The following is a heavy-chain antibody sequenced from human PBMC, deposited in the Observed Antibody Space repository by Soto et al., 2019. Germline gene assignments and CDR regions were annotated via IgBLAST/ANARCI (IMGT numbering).Heavy chain of an antibody. Sequence: SETLSLTCTVSGGSISSYYWSWIRQPPGKGLEWIGHIFYSGSTNYSPSLKSRVTISVDTSKNQFSLKLSSVTAADTAVYYCAYYYSCSGSENWFDPWGQGTLVTVSS. CDR2: IFYSGST. V-gene: IGHV4-59*01. CDR1: GGSISSYY. J-gene: IGHJ5*02. CDR3: AYYYSCSGSENWFDP. D-gene: IGHD3-10*01.